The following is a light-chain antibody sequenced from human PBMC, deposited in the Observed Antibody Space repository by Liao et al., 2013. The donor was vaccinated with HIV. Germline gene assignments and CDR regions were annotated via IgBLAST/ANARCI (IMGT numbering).Light chain of an antibody. CDR2: QDS. V-gene: IGLV3-1*01. J-gene: IGLJ3*02. Sequence: SYELTQPPSVSVSPGQTASITCSGDKLGDEYASWYQQKPGQSPVLVIYQDSQRPSGIPERFSGSNSGSTATLTISGTQAMDEADYYCQAWDSSTGVFGGGTKLTVL. CDR3: QAWDSSTGV. CDR1: KLGDEY.